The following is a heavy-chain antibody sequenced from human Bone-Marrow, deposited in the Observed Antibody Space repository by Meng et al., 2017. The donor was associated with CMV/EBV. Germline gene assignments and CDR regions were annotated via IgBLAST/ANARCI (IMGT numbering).Heavy chain of an antibody. Sequence: ASVKVSCKASGYTFNGYYIHWVRQAPGQGLEWLGWIDPNTGATNYAQKFQGRVTITADKSTSTAYMELSSLRSEDTAVYYCARALGSSSPGAYYYYGMDVWGQGTTVTVSS. D-gene: IGHD6-6*01. J-gene: IGHJ6*02. CDR3: ARALGSSSPGAYYYYGMDV. CDR1: GYTFNGYY. V-gene: IGHV1-2*02. CDR2: IDPNTGAT.